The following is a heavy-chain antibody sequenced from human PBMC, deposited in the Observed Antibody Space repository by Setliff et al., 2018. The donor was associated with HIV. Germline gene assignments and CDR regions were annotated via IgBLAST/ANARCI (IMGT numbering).Heavy chain of an antibody. CDR2: SGDT. J-gene: IGHJ5*02. D-gene: IGHD5-18*01. V-gene: IGHV4-4*07. CDR3: ARGPPGKQLWLGVWFDP. Sequence: SETLSLTCSVSGGSITGYYWSWIRPPAGKDMEWIGRSGDTIYNPSLQSRVTISVDTSKNQLSLKVKSMTAADTAVYYCARGPPGKQLWLGVWFDPWGQGTLVTVSS. CDR1: GGSITGYY.